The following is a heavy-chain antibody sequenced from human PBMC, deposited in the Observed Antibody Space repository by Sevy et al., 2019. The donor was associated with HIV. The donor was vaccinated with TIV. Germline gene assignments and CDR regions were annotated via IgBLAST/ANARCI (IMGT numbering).Heavy chain of an antibody. CDR1: GGSISSCY. Sequence: SKTLSLTCTVSGGSISSCYWSWIRQPAGKGLEWIGRIYTSGNTNYNPSLKSRVIMSVDTSKNQLSLKLSSVTAADTAVYYCATKRGEVGGYYHDAFDIWGQGTMVTVSS. D-gene: IGHD3-3*01. V-gene: IGHV4-4*07. J-gene: IGHJ3*02. CDR2: IYTSGNT. CDR3: ATKRGEVGGYYHDAFDI.